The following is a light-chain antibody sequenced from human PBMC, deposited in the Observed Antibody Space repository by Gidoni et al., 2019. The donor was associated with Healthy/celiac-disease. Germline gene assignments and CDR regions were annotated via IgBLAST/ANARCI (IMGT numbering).Light chain of an antibody. CDR3: QQRSNWPLIT. Sequence: ESVLTQSPVTLSLSPGERATLSCRASQSVSSYLAWYQQKPGQAPRLLIYDASNRATGIPARFSGSGSGTDFTLTISSLEPEDFAVYYCQQRSNWPLITFGQGTRLEIK. CDR2: DAS. CDR1: QSVSSY. J-gene: IGKJ5*01. V-gene: IGKV3-11*01.